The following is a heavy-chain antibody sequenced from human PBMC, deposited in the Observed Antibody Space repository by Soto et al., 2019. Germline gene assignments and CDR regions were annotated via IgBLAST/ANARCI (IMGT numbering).Heavy chain of an antibody. J-gene: IGHJ6*02. CDR3: ARGPRVWFGELSLPYYYYYYGMDV. CDR2: IYYSGST. Sequence: SATLSLTCTVSGGSIRSSSYYWGWIRQPPGKGLEWIGSIYYSGSTYYNPSLKSRVTISVDTSKNQFSLKLSSVTAADTAVYYCARGPRVWFGELSLPYYYYYYGMDVWGQGTTVT. CDR1: GGSIRSSSYY. D-gene: IGHD3-10*01. V-gene: IGHV4-39*01.